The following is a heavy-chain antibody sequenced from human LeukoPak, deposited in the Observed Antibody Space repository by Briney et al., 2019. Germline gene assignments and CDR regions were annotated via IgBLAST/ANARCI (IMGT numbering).Heavy chain of an antibody. V-gene: IGHV3-11*01. D-gene: IGHD3-10*01. CDR3: ARARPVRGVIPDYDYYYMDV. CDR1: GFTFSDYY. Sequence: GGSLRLSCAASGFTFSDYYMRWIRQAPGKGLEWVSYISSSGSNIYYADSVKGRFTISRDDPKSSLYLQMNSLRAEDTAVYYCARARPVRGVIPDYDYYYMDVWGKGTTVTVSS. J-gene: IGHJ6*03. CDR2: ISSSGSNI.